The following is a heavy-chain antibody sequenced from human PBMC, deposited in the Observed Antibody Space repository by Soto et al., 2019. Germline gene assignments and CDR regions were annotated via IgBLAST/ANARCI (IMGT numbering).Heavy chain of an antibody. D-gene: IGHD4-17*01. V-gene: IGHV4-61*01. CDR2: IYYSGTT. Sequence: TLSLTCTVSGGSVRSGSYYWSWIRQPPGKGLEWIGYIYYSGTTNYNPSLKSRVTISVDTSKNQFSLKLSPVTAADTAVYYCARVEDYGDYFDYWGQGTLVTVSS. CDR3: ARVEDYGDYFDY. J-gene: IGHJ4*02. CDR1: GGSVRSGSYY.